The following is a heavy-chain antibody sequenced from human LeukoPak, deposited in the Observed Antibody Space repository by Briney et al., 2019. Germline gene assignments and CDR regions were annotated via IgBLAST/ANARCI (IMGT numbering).Heavy chain of an antibody. J-gene: IGHJ4*02. CDR2: INPSGGST. CDR3: AKECGGDCHNTFDY. Sequence: ASVKVSCKASGYTFTSYYMHWVRQAPGQGLEWMGIINPSGGSTSYAQKFQGRVTMTRDTSTSTAYMELGSLRSDDTAVYYCAKECGGDCHNTFDYWGQGTLVTVSS. V-gene: IGHV1-46*01. CDR1: GYTFTSYY. D-gene: IGHD2-21*02.